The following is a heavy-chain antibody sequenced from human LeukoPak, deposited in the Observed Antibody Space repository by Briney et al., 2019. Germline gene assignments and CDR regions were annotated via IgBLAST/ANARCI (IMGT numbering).Heavy chain of an antibody. D-gene: IGHD1-1*01. CDR3: ARDEGATSNNAFDV. CDR1: GYTFTGYY. Sequence: ASVKVSCKASGYTFTGYYMHWVRQAPGQGLEWMGWINPNSGGTNYAQKFQGRVAMTRDTSITTVYMELSSLRSDDTAVYYCARDEGATSNNAFDVWGQGTTVTVSS. J-gene: IGHJ3*01. V-gene: IGHV1-2*02. CDR2: INPNSGGT.